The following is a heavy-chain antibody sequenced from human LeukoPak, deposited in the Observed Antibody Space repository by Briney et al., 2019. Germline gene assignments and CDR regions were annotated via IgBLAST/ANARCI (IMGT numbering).Heavy chain of an antibody. CDR2: VHSSGTT. Sequence: SETLSLTCTVSGGSISGSYWTWIRQSPGRGLEWIGYVHSSGTTNYNPSLKSRVTISVDTSKNQISLRLSSVTAADTAVYYCARGNYDILTGYSKNWFDPWGQGTLVTVSS. CDR1: GGSISGSY. CDR3: ARGNYDILTGYSKNWFDP. J-gene: IGHJ5*02. D-gene: IGHD3-9*01. V-gene: IGHV4-59*01.